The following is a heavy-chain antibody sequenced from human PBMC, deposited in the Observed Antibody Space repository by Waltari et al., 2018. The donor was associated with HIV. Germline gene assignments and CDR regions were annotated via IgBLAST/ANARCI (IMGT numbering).Heavy chain of an antibody. V-gene: IGHV3-9*01. Sequence: EVQLVESGGGSVQPGRSLRLSCTASGITFDDYAMHWVRQPPGKGLEWVSGNSWNSGDIAYADSVKGRFTISRDNTKNSLCLQMNSVRVEDTALYYCVKDGASTIFGVLNGMDVWGQGTTITVSS. CDR2: NSWNSGDI. CDR1: GITFDDYA. D-gene: IGHD3-3*01. CDR3: VKDGASTIFGVLNGMDV. J-gene: IGHJ6*02.